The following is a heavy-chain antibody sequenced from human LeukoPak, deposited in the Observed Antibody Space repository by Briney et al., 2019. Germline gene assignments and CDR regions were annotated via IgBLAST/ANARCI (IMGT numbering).Heavy chain of an antibody. CDR2: IKEDASEI. Sequence: GGSLRLSCAGSGFTFSNYWMTWVRQAPGKGLEWVGTIKEDASEIYYADSVKGRFTIFRDNAKNSLHLLMNSLIVEDTAMYYCARARIDYWGQGTLVSVSS. J-gene: IGHJ4*02. D-gene: IGHD1-14*01. V-gene: IGHV3-7*04. CDR1: GFTFSNYW. CDR3: ARARIDY.